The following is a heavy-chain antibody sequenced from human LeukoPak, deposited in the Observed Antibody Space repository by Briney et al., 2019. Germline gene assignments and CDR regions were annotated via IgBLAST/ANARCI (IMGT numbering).Heavy chain of an antibody. CDR2: ISSNGATT. CDR1: GFTFSSYA. V-gene: IGHV3-64*05. Sequence: PGGSLRLSCSSSGFTFSSYAMHWVRQAPGKGLEYVSAISSNGATTYYADSVKGRFTISRDNSKNTLYFQMSSLRPADTAVYYCVKIVMAGGYFDYWGQGTLVTVSS. D-gene: IGHD3-16*01. CDR3: VKIVMAGGYFDY. J-gene: IGHJ4*02.